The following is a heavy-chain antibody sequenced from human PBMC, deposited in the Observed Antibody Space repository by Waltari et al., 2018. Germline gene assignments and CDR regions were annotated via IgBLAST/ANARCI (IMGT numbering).Heavy chain of an antibody. Sequence: QVQLQESGPGLVKPSETLSLTCTVSGGSISSYYWSWIRQPPGKGLEWIGYIYYSGSTNYHPPLKRRVTISVDTSKNQFSLKLSSVTAADTAVYYCARGLDTAMVSLGYWGQGTLVTVSS. CDR3: ARGLDTAMVSLGY. D-gene: IGHD5-18*01. CDR2: IYYSGST. J-gene: IGHJ4*02. CDR1: GGSISSYY. V-gene: IGHV4-59*01.